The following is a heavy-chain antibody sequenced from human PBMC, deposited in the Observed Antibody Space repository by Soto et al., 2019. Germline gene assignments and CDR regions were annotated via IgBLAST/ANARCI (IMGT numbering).Heavy chain of an antibody. V-gene: IGHV4-31*03. CDR2: IYYSAST. D-gene: IGHD2-15*01. CDR3: VRDRGGKTHDPVDI. J-gene: IGHJ3*02. Sequence: TLSLTCSVSGDSISSGAFYWSWIRQRPGKVLEWIGYIYYSASTYYSPSLKSRVTISVDTSKNKFSLKLSSVTDADTAVYYCVRDRGGKTHDPVDIWGQGPRVT. CDR1: GDSISSGAFY.